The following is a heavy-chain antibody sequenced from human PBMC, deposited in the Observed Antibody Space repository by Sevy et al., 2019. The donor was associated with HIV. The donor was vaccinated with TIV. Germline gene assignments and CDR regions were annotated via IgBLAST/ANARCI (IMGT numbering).Heavy chain of an antibody. Sequence: GGSLRLSCAASGFTFSIYVIHWVRQAPGKGLEWVAVISSDGTKEYYADSVKRRFTISRDNSKNTMYLQMNSLRVEDTAVYYCARDLPSAVTDPFYYYGLAVWGQGTTVTVSS. CDR3: ARDLPSAVTDPFYYYGLAV. J-gene: IGHJ6*02. CDR1: GFTFSIYV. D-gene: IGHD2-21*02. V-gene: IGHV3-30*04. CDR2: ISSDGTKE.